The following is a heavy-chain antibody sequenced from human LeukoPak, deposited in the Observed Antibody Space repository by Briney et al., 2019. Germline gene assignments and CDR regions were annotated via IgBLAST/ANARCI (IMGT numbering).Heavy chain of an antibody. CDR2: IHYTGKT. CDR3: ARDKQPGDY. J-gene: IGHJ4*02. CDR1: GGPVSSGNNY. V-gene: IGHV4-61*01. D-gene: IGHD5-18*01. Sequence: PSETLSLTCTVAGGPVSSGNNYWTWIRQPPGKGLEWIGYIHYTGKTNYNPSLKSRVTISVDTSKNKFSLNLSSVTAADTAVYYCARDKQPGDYWGQGTLVTVSS.